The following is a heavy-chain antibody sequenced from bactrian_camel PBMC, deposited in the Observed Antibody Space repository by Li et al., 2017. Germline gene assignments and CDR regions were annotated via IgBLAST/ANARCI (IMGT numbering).Heavy chain of an antibody. J-gene: IGHJ4*01. Sequence: HVQLVESGGGSVQAGGSLRLSCEASGYTAMAHCMGWYRQAPGKEREGLATVAKYGIVTYSLPAKGRFTISKDNAKNTLYLQMNSLKPEDTGIYYCAADSLMAGWAACVEVTAYKHRGQGTQVTVS. CDR1: GYTAMAHC. CDR2: VAKYGIV. D-gene: IGHD5*01. V-gene: IGHV3S53*01. CDR3: AADSLMAGWAACVEVTAYKH.